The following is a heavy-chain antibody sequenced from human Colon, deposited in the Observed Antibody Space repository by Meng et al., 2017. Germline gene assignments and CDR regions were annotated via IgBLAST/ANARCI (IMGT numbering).Heavy chain of an antibody. D-gene: IGHD5-24*01. Sequence: SETLSLTCNVSGGSLSSGPYYWSWIRQPAGKGLEWIGRIHYSGNTNYNPSLKSRVTMSLDTSKNQFSLKLTSVTAADSAVYYCARARGGRDGYNYGYGYFDLWGRGTLVTVSS. V-gene: IGHV4-61*02. CDR2: IHYSGNT. CDR1: GGSLSSGPYY. CDR3: ARARGGRDGYNYGYGYFDL. J-gene: IGHJ2*01.